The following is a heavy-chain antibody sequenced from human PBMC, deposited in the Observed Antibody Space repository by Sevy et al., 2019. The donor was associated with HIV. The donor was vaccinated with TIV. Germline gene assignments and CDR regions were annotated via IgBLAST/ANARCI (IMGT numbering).Heavy chain of an antibody. CDR3: AKGDRTFYGMDV. Sequence: GGSLRLSCAASGFTFARYVMNWVRQAPGKGLEWVSAISGSGGATYYAESVEGRFTISRDNSRETLYVRMNSLRVEDTAVYYCAKGDRTFYGMDVWGQGTMVTVSS. V-gene: IGHV3-23*01. CDR2: ISGSGGAT. D-gene: IGHD3-16*01. CDR1: GFTFARYV. J-gene: IGHJ6*02.